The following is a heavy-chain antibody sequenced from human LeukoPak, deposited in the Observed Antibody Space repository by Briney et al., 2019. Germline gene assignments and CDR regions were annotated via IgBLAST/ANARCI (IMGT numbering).Heavy chain of an antibody. CDR3: ARRDSSGYSDY. CDR2: IYPGDSDT. CDR1: GYVFTNYW. Sequence: GESLKISCKGSGYVFTNYWIGWVRQMPGKGLEWMGIIYPGDSDTRYSPSFQGQVTVSADKSITTAYLQWSSLKASDTAMYYCARRDSSGYSDYWGQGTLVTVSS. V-gene: IGHV5-51*01. J-gene: IGHJ4*02. D-gene: IGHD3-22*01.